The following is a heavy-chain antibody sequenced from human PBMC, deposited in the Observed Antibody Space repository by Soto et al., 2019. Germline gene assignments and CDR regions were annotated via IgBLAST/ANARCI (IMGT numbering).Heavy chain of an antibody. V-gene: IGHV4-39*01. D-gene: IGHD2-21*01. J-gene: IGHJ4*02. CDR3: ARHGLVGWCDY. Sequence: SETLSLTCTVSGGSISSSSYCWGWIRQPPGKGLEWIGSIYYSGSTYYNPSLKSRVTISVDTSKNQFSLKLSSVTAADTAVYYCARHGLVGWCDYWGQGTLVTVSS. CDR1: GGSISSSSYC. CDR2: IYYSGST.